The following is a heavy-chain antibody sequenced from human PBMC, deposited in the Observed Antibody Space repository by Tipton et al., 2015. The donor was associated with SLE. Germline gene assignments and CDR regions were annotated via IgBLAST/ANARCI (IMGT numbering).Heavy chain of an antibody. CDR1: GFTFSNYW. CDR2: INSDGSST. D-gene: IGHD4-11*01. Sequence: SLRLSCAASGFTFSNYWMHWVRQAPGKGLVWVSRINSDGSSTSYADSVKGRFTTSRDNAKNTLYLQMNSLRAEDTAVYYCARERTTVIYYCSCMDVWGKGTTVTVSS. V-gene: IGHV3-74*01. CDR3: ARERTTVIYYCSCMDV. J-gene: IGHJ6*03.